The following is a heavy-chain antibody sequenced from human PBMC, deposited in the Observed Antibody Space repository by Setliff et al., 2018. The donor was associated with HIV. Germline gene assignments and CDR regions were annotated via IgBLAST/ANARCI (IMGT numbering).Heavy chain of an antibody. CDR3: SLGYCSGGSCYSDPEVAFDI. CDR2: ISADGSDT. Sequence: GSLRLSCAASGFTFSSYWIHWARQAPGKGLVWVSRISADGSDTSYADSVKGRFTISRDNAMNTAYLQMNSLRGEDTALYYCSLGYCSGGSCYSDPEVAFDIWGQGTMVTVSS. D-gene: IGHD2-15*01. V-gene: IGHV3-74*01. CDR1: GFTFSSYW. J-gene: IGHJ3*02.